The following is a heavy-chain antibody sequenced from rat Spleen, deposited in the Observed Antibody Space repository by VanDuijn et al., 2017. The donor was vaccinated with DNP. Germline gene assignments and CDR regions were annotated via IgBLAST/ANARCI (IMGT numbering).Heavy chain of an antibody. CDR2: ISIGGRNT. D-gene: IGHD1-12*02. CDR1: GLTFSNYY. V-gene: IGHV5S11*01. Sequence: EVQLVESGGGLVQPGRSMKLSCAASGLTFSNYYMAWVRQAPTKGLEWVASISIGGRNTYYRDSVKGRFTISRDNAKSTLYLQMDSLRSEEPATYYCASSMGSYYPYYFDYWGQGVMVTVSS. J-gene: IGHJ2*01. CDR3: ASSMGSYYPYYFDY.